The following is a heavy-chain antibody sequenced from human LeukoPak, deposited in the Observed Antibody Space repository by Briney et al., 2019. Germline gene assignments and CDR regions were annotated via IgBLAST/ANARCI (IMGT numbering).Heavy chain of an antibody. J-gene: IGHJ4*02. V-gene: IGHV4-34*01. CDR3: ARQGRGVMPFDY. CDR2: INHSGST. Sequence: PSETLSLTCAVYGGSFSGYYWSWIRQPPGKGLEWIGEINHSGSTNYNPSLKSRVTIPVDTSKNQFSLKLSSVTAADTAVYYCARQGRGVMPFDYWGQGTLVTVSS. D-gene: IGHD3-16*01. CDR1: GGSFSGYY.